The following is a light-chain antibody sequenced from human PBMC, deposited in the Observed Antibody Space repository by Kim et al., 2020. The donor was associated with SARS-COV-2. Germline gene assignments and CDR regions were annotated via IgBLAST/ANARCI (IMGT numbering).Light chain of an antibody. CDR1: QSISSY. CDR2: AAS. J-gene: IGKJ4*01. Sequence: DIQMTQSPSSLSASVGDRVTITCRASQSISSYLNWYQQKPGKAPKLLIYAASSLQSGVPSRFSGSGSGTDFTHTISSLQPEEFATYYCQQSYSTLALTYGGETKVDIK. CDR3: QQSYSTLALT. V-gene: IGKV1-39*01.